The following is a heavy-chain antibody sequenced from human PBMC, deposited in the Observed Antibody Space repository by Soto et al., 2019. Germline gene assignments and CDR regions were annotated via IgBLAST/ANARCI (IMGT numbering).Heavy chain of an antibody. CDR3: WGGGSYYYYYYGMDV. Sequence: SETLSRTYTVSGGSIRSSSYYWGWIRQPPGKGLEWIGSIYYSGSTYYNPSLKSRVTISVDTSKNQFSLKLSSVTAADTAVYYCWGGGSYYYYYYGMDVWGQGTTVT. V-gene: IGHV4-39*01. CDR1: GGSIRSSSYY. D-gene: IGHD1-26*01. J-gene: IGHJ6*02. CDR2: IYYSGST.